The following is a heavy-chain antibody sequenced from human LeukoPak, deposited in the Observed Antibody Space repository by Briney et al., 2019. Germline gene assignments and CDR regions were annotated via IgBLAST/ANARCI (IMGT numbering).Heavy chain of an antibody. Sequence: ASVKVSCKGSGYTFNSHGITWVRQTPGQGLEWMGWISAYHGNTNYAQKLQGRVTMTTDTSTSTAYMELRSLRSDDTAVYYCARGSSGWSLYFDYWGQGTLVTVSS. CDR3: ARGSSGWSLYFDY. D-gene: IGHD6-19*01. CDR2: ISAYHGNT. CDR1: GYTFNSHG. V-gene: IGHV1-18*01. J-gene: IGHJ4*02.